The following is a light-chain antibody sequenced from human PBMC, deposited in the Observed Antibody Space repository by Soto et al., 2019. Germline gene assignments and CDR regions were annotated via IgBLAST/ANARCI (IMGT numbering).Light chain of an antibody. CDR3: EEYYSWPVT. CDR2: GAS. J-gene: IGKJ4*01. Sequence: EIVMTQSPATLSVSPGERAALSCRASQSLTSYLAWFQQKPGHAPSLLIYGASTRATGIPDRFSGSESWTEFTSTINSLLSEDFAGYFCEEYYSWPVTFGGGTEVEIK. CDR1: QSLTSY. V-gene: IGKV3-15*01.